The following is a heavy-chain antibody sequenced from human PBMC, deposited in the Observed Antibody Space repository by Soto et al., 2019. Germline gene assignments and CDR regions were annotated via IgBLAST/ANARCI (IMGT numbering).Heavy chain of an antibody. Sequence: GGSQRLSCAASGFTFSSYYMRWVRQAQGKGLGWVANVKEYGIEKYYVESVKGRFTVSRDNAKNSLYLQMNSLRAEDTAVYYCAKWGGAGSDSWGQGTLVTVSS. D-gene: IGHD1-26*01. CDR1: GFTFSSYY. J-gene: IGHJ4*02. V-gene: IGHV3-7*01. CDR2: VKEYGIEK. CDR3: AKWGGAGSDS.